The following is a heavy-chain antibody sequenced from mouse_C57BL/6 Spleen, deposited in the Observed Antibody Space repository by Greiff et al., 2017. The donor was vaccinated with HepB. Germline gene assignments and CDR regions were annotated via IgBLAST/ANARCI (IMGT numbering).Heavy chain of an antibody. Sequence: EVKLMESGGGLVQPGGSLSLSCAASGFTFTDYYMSWVRQPPGKALEWLGFIRNKANGYTTEYSASVKGRFTISRDNSQSILYLQMNALRAEDSATYYCAGGGPLDYWGQGTTLTVSS. CDR3: AGGGPLDY. V-gene: IGHV7-3*01. J-gene: IGHJ2*01. CDR1: GFTFTDYY. CDR2: IRNKANGYTT.